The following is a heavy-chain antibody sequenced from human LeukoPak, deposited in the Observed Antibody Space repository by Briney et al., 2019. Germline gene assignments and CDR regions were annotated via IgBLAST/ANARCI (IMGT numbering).Heavy chain of an antibody. CDR3: AAMIGYFDY. J-gene: IGHJ4*02. D-gene: IGHD3-22*01. CDR1: VGSINSGNYY. Sequence: SETLSLTCTVSVGSINSGNYYWTWIRQPAGKRLEYIGRIYTSGAISYSPSLKSRVIISADTSKNQISLKLNSVTAADTAVYYCAAMIGYFDYWGQGILVTVSS. CDR2: IYTSGAI. V-gene: IGHV4-61*02.